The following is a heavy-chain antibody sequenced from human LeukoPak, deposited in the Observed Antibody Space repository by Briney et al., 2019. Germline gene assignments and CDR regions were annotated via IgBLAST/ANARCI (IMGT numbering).Heavy chain of an antibody. J-gene: IGHJ3*01. D-gene: IGHD6-13*01. CDR2: ISGSGGTT. CDR1: GFIFSTCA. Sequence: GGSLRLSCTASGFIFSTCAMSWVRQAPGKGLEWVSAISGSGGTTYYADSVKGRFTISRDNSKNTLFLQMNSLRAEDTAVYYCTKDRSSSSWFDGYDFWGQGTMVTVSS. CDR3: TKDRSSSSWFDGYDF. V-gene: IGHV3-23*01.